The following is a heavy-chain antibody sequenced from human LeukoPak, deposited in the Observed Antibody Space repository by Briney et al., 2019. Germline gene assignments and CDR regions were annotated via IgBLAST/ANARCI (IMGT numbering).Heavy chain of an antibody. CDR2: IYPGDSDT. CDR1: GYSFTGYW. J-gene: IGHJ3*02. CDR3: ARQDGYYDSSGYNAFDI. Sequence: GESLKISCKGPGYSFTGYWIGWVRQMPGKGLEWMGIIYPGDSDTRYSPSFQGQVTISADKSISTAYLQWSSLKASDTAMYYCARQDGYYDSSGYNAFDIWGQGTMVTVSS. V-gene: IGHV5-51*01. D-gene: IGHD3-22*01.